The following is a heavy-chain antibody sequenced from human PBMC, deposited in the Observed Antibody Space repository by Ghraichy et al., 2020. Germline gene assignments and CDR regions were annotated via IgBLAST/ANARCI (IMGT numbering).Heavy chain of an antibody. CDR3: TRDSEVVYCSSPSCYLYYFDY. Sequence: LSLTCAASGFTISSYAMHWVRQAPGKGLEWVAVISYDGSNTVYADSVKGRFTISRDNSKNTLYLQMNSLRAEDTAVYYCTRDSEVVYCSSPSCYLYYFDYWGQGTLVTVSS. D-gene: IGHD2-2*01. V-gene: IGHV3-30-3*01. CDR2: ISYDGSNT. CDR1: GFTISSYA. J-gene: IGHJ4*02.